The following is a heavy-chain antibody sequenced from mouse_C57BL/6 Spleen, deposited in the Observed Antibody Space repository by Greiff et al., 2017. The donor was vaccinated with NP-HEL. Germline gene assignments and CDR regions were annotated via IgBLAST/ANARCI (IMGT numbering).Heavy chain of an antibody. V-gene: IGHV7-3*03. D-gene: IGHD1-3*01. Sequence: EVMLVESGGGLVQPGGSLSLSCAASGFTFTDYYMSWVRQPPGKALEWLGFIRNKANGYTTEYSASVKGRFTISRDNSQSILYLQMNALRAEDSATYYCAKVAPDYYAMDYWGQGTSVTVSS. J-gene: IGHJ4*01. CDR3: AKVAPDYYAMDY. CDR1: GFTFTDYY. CDR2: IRNKANGYTT.